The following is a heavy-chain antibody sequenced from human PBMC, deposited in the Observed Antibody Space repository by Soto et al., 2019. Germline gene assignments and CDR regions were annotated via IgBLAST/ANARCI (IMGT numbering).Heavy chain of an antibody. CDR3: ARTTREIVVVPDAIRFGY. CDR1: GFTFSSYA. V-gene: IGHV3-23*01. J-gene: IGHJ4*02. Sequence: AGSLRLSCAASGFTFSSYAMSWVRQAPGKGLEWVSAISGSGGSTYYADSVKGRSTISRDNSKNTLYLQMNSLRAEDTAVYYCARTTREIVVVPDAIRFGYWGQGTMATVYS. D-gene: IGHD2-2*02. CDR2: ISGSGGST.